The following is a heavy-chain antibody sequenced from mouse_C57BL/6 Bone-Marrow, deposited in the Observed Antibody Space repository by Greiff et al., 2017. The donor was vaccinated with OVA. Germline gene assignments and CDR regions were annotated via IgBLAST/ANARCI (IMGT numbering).Heavy chain of an antibody. CDR2: INPSNGGT. V-gene: IGHV1-53*01. CDR1: GYTFTSYW. Sequence: QVQLQQSGTELVKPGASVKLSCKASGYTFTSYWMHWVKQRPGQGLEWIGNINPSNGGTNYNEKFKSKATLTVDKSSSTSYMQLSSLTSEDSAVYYCARSWDYGNYGGYAMDYWGQGTSVTGSS. D-gene: IGHD2-1*01. CDR3: ARSWDYGNYGGYAMDY. J-gene: IGHJ4*01.